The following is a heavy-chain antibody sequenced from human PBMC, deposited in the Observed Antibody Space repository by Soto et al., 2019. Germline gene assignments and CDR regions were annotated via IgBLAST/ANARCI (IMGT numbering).Heavy chain of an antibody. D-gene: IGHD3-22*01. Sequence: EVQLVQSGGGLVQPGGSLRLSCAASGFMFDNYWMSWVRQAPGKGLEWVANIKQDGTEKFYVDSVKGRFTISRDNAKNSLYLQMNSLRAEDTAVYYCARGDFYDSSVNDAFDIWGQGTMVTVSS. J-gene: IGHJ3*02. V-gene: IGHV3-7*05. CDR1: GFMFDNYW. CDR2: IKQDGTEK. CDR3: ARGDFYDSSVNDAFDI.